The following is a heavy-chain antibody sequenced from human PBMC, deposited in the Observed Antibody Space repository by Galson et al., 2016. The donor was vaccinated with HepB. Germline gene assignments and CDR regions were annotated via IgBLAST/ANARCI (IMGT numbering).Heavy chain of an antibody. CDR2: IKLDGSEK. CDR1: GFTFSSYW. CDR3: SGGSYFDY. V-gene: IGHV3-7*01. J-gene: IGHJ4*02. Sequence: SLRLSCAASGFTFSSYWMNWVRQAPGKGLEWVANIKLDGSEKNYEDSVKGRFTISRDNAKNSLYLQMNSLRAEDTAVDYCSGGSYFDYWGQGTLVTVSS. D-gene: IGHD3-10*01.